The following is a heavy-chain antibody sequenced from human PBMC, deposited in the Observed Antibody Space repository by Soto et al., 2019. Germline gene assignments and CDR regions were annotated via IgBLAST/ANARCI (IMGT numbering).Heavy chain of an antibody. CDR1: GGTFSSYA. V-gene: IGHV1-69*01. Sequence: QVQLVQSGAEVKKPGSSVKVSCKASGGTFSSYAISWVRQAPGQGLEWMGGIIPIFGTANYAQKFQGRVTITADESTSTAYMELSSQRSEDTAVYYCARSKNWNQPHHYYYYYGMDVWGQGTTVTVSS. CDR3: ARSKNWNQPHHYYYYYGMDV. J-gene: IGHJ6*02. D-gene: IGHD1-1*01. CDR2: IIPIFGTA.